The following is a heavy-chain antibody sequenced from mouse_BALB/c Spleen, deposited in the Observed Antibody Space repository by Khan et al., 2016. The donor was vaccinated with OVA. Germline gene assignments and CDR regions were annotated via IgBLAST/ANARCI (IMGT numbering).Heavy chain of an antibody. J-gene: IGHJ4*01. CDR2: IWSDGAS. CDR3: ARGNFYSMDY. Sequence: QVQLQQSGPGLVAPSQSLSITCTVSGFSLTSYGVHRVRQPPAKGLEWLIVIWSDGASTYNSAFKSSLSISKDNSNSQVFLKMNSLQADGTDMYYCARGNFYSMDYWGQGTSVTVSS. D-gene: IGHD2-1*01. CDR1: GFSLTSYG. V-gene: IGHV2-6*02.